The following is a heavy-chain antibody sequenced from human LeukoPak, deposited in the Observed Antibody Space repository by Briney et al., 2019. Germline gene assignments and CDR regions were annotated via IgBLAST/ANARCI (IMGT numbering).Heavy chain of an antibody. V-gene: IGHV1-24*01. CDR2: FDPEDGET. CDR1: GYTLTELS. J-gene: IGHJ5*02. D-gene: IGHD2-8*01. Sequence: ASVKVSCKVSGYTLTELSMHWVRQAPGKGLEWMGGFDPEDGETIYAQKFQGRVTMTEDTSTDTAYMELSSLRSEDTAVYYCATGKIMGWRKASFDPWGQGTLVTVSS. CDR3: ATGKIMGWRKASFDP.